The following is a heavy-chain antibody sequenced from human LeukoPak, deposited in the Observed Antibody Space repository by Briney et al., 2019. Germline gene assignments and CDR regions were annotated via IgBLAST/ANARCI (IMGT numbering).Heavy chain of an antibody. V-gene: IGHV3-21*04. CDR2: ISSWNDYI. Sequence: GGSLRLSCAASGFTFSSYSMNWVRQAPGKGLEWVSSISSWNDYIYYADSVKGRFTISRDNSKNTLYLQMNSLRAEDTAVYYCAKAGPRKDYEVDYWGQGTLVTVSS. CDR1: GFTFSSYS. CDR3: AKAGPRKDYEVDY. J-gene: IGHJ4*02. D-gene: IGHD4-17*01.